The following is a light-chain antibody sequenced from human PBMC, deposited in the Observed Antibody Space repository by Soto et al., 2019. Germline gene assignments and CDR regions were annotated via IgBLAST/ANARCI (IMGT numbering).Light chain of an antibody. CDR3: SSYTSSSTV. CDR1: SSDVGGYNY. J-gene: IGLJ1*01. Sequence: QSALTQPASVSGSPGQSITISCTGTSSDVGGYNYVSWYQQHPGKAPNLMIYDVSNRPSGVSNRFSGSKSGNTASLTISGLQAEDEADYYCSSYTSSSTVFGTGTKLTVL. CDR2: DVS. V-gene: IGLV2-14*01.